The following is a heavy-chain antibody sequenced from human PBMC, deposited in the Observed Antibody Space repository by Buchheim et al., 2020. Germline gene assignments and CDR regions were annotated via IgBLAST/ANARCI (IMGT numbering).Heavy chain of an antibody. CDR1: GFTFSSYA. J-gene: IGHJ4*02. Sequence: QVQLVESGGGVVQPGRSLRLSCAASGFTFSSYAMHWVRQAPGKGLEWVAVISYDGSNKYYADSVKGRFTISRDNSKNTLYLQMNSLRAEDTAVYYCARAPQYYYDSSGYEFDYWGQGTL. V-gene: IGHV3-30-3*01. CDR3: ARAPQYYYDSSGYEFDY. D-gene: IGHD3-22*01. CDR2: ISYDGSNK.